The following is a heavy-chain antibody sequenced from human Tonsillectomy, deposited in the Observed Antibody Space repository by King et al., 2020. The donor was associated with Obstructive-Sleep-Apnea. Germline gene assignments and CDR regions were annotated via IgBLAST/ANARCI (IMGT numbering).Heavy chain of an antibody. V-gene: IGHV4-31*03. Sequence: QLQESGPGLVKPSQTLSLTCSVSVGSINSGGYYWTWIRQHPGKGLEWIGYISYSGSTCYNPSLKSRITISLDASRSQFSLKLTSVTAADTAVYYCAREREATSHFDYWGQGTLVTVSS. J-gene: IGHJ4*02. D-gene: IGHD5-24*01. CDR1: VGSINSGGYY. CDR3: AREREATSHFDY. CDR2: ISYSGST.